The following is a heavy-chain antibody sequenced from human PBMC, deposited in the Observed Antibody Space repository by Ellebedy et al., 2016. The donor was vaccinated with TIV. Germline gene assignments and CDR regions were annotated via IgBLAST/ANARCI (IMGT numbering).Heavy chain of an antibody. V-gene: IGHV3-21*01. CDR1: GFTFSSYS. CDR2: ISSSSSYI. J-gene: IGHJ4*02. CDR3: ASGGGWAEG. D-gene: IGHD6-19*01. Sequence: GESLKISXAASGFTFSSYSMNWVRQAPGKGLEWVSSISSSSSYIYYADSVKGRFTISRDNAKNSLYLQMNSLRAEDTAVYYCASGGGWAEGWGQGTLVTVSS.